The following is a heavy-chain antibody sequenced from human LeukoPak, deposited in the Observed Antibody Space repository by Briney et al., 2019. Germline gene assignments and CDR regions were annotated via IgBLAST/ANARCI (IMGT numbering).Heavy chain of an antibody. V-gene: IGHV1-8*03. Sequence: GASVKVSCKASGYTFTGYDINWVRQATGQGLEWMGWMNPNSGNTGYAQKFQGRVTITRNTSISTAYMELSSLRSEDTAVYYCARTAVGHYYYYMDVWGKGTTVTVSS. CDR1: GYTFTGYD. CDR3: ARTAVGHYYYYMDV. J-gene: IGHJ6*03. D-gene: IGHD4-17*01. CDR2: MNPNSGNT.